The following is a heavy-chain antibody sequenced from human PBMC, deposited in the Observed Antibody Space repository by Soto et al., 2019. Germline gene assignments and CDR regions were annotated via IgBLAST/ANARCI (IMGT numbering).Heavy chain of an antibody. CDR2: ISAYNGNT. Sequence: QVQLVQSGAEVKKPGASVKVSCKASGYTFTSYGISWVRQAPGQGLEWMGWISAYNGNTNYAQNLEGRVTLNTDTSTSTAYMELRSLRSDDTAVYYCARDGLSSGWHNDTLDYRGQGILVTVSS. D-gene: IGHD6-19*01. J-gene: IGHJ4*02. V-gene: IGHV1-18*01. CDR3: ARDGLSSGWHNDTLDY. CDR1: GYTFTSYG.